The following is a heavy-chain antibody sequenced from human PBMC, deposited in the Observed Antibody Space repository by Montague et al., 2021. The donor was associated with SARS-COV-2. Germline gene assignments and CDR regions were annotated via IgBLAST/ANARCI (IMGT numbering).Heavy chain of an antibody. CDR1: GLSFDDYA. V-gene: IGHV3-9*01. D-gene: IGHD2-2*01. J-gene: IGHJ4*02. CDR2: ISWNSDSM. CDR3: AKEDCSTTRCKGLDY. Sequence: SLRLSCAASGLSFDDYAMHWVRQAPGKGLEWVSGISWNSDSMAYADSVKGRFTISRDNAKNSLYLQLNGLRTEDTALYYCAKEDCSTTRCKGLDYWGQGTPVTVSS.